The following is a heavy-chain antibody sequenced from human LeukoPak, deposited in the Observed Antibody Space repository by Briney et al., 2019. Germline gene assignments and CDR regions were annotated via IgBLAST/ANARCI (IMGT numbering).Heavy chain of an antibody. J-gene: IGHJ4*02. CDR2: ISSSSSYI. Sequence: GGSLRLSCAASGFTFSSYSMNWVRQAPGKGLKWVSSISSSSSYIYYADSVKGRFTISRDNAKNSLYLQMNSLRAEDTAVYYCARDRYCSSTSCYFDYWGQGTLVTVSS. V-gene: IGHV3-21*01. D-gene: IGHD2-2*01. CDR3: ARDRYCSSTSCYFDY. CDR1: GFTFSSYS.